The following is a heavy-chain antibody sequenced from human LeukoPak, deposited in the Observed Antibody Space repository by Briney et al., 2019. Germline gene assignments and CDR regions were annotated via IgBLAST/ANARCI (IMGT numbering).Heavy chain of an antibody. D-gene: IGHD6-19*01. Sequence: PSETLSLTCTVSGASISSYYWSWIRQPAGKGLEWIGRIYTSGSTNYNPSPKSRVTMSVDTSKNQFSLKLSSVTAADTAVYYCAGERYSSGWGAFDIWGQGTMVTVSS. J-gene: IGHJ3*02. CDR3: AGERYSSGWGAFDI. CDR2: IYTSGST. CDR1: GASISSYY. V-gene: IGHV4-4*07.